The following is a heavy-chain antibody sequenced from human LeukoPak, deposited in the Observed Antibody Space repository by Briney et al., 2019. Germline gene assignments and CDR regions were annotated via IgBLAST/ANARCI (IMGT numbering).Heavy chain of an antibody. CDR1: GFTFSNYW. D-gene: IGHD4-17*01. CDR3: GKDPNGDYIGAFDF. Sequence: PGGSLRLSCAASGFTFSNYWMTWVRQAPGKGLEWVASIKEDGSEIYYVDSVKGRFTTSRDNAKNSLYLQMNSLRAEDTAVYYCGKDPNGDYIGAFDFWGRGTMVTVSS. V-gene: IGHV3-7*03. J-gene: IGHJ3*01. CDR2: IKEDGSEI.